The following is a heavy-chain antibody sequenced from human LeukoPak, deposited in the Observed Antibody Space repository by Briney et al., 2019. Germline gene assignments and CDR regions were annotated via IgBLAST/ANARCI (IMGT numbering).Heavy chain of an antibody. CDR3: AKDVLRYFDWSFDY. J-gene: IGHJ4*02. CDR2: ISCDGSNK. Sequence: GSLRLSCAASGFTFSSYGMHWVRQAPGKGLEWVAVISCDGSNKYYADSVKGRFTISRDNSKNTLYLQMNSLRAEDTAVYYCAKDVLRYFDWSFDYWGQGTLVTVSS. CDR1: GFTFSSYG. V-gene: IGHV3-30*18. D-gene: IGHD3-9*01.